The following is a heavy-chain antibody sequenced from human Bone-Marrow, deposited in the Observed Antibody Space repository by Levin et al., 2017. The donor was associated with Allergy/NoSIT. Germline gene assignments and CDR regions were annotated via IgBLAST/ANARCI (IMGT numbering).Heavy chain of an antibody. CDR2: IWYDGSHK. J-gene: IGHJ4*02. D-gene: IGHD1-26*01. V-gene: IGHV3-33*01. Sequence: LSLTCAASGFTFSAFGMHWVRQAPGRGLEWVAVIWYDGSHKFYADSVKGRFTLSRDNSKNTLYLQMNSLRAEDTAVYYCTRDRGEWGQFYFDYWGQGILVTVSS. CDR1: GFTFSAFG. CDR3: TRDRGEWGQFYFDY.